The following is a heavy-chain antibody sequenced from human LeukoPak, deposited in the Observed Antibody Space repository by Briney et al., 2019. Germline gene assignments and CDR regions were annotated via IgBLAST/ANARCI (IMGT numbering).Heavy chain of an antibody. Sequence: QSGGSLRLSCAASGFTFSSYGMHWVRQAPGKGLEWVAVISYDGSNKYYADSVKGRFTISRDNSKNTLYLQMNSLRAEDTAVYYCAKDPSYGSGSYYTDYWGQGTLVTVSS. J-gene: IGHJ4*02. V-gene: IGHV3-30*18. D-gene: IGHD3-10*01. CDR2: ISYDGSNK. CDR3: AKDPSYGSGSYYTDY. CDR1: GFTFSSYG.